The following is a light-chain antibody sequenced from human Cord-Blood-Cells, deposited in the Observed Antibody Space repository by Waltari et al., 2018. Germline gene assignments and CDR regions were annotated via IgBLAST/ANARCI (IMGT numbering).Light chain of an antibody. J-gene: IGKJ1*01. CDR1: QSVLYSSNNKNY. CDR3: QQYYSTPPT. V-gene: IGKV4-1*01. Sequence: IVMTQSPDYLAVSLGERATINCKYSQSVLYSSNNKNYLAWYQQKPGQPPKLLIYWAATRESGVPDRFSGSGSGTDFTLTISSLQAEDVAVYYCQQYYSTPPTFGQGTKVEIK. CDR2: WAA.